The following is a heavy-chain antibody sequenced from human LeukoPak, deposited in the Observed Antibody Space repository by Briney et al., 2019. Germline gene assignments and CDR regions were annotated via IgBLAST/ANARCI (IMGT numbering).Heavy chain of an antibody. CDR1: GFTFSSYD. Sequence: PGGSLRLSCAASGFTFSSYDMHWVRQATGKGLEWVSAIGTAGDTYYPGSVRGRFTISRENAKNSLYLQMNSLRAGDTAVYYCARDQGFGEFDPWGQGTLVTVSS. D-gene: IGHD3-10*01. CDR2: IGTAGDT. J-gene: IGHJ5*02. V-gene: IGHV3-13*01. CDR3: ARDQGFGEFDP.